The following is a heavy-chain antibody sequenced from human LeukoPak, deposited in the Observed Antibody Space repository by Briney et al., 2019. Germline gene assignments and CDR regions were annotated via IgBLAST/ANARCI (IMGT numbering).Heavy chain of an antibody. J-gene: IGHJ5*02. CDR1: GGTFSSYA. D-gene: IGHD2-2*01. V-gene: IGHV1-69*13. Sequence: SVKVSCKASGGTFSSYAISWVRQAPGQGLEWMGGIIPIFGTANYAQKFQGRVTITADESTSTAYMELSSLRSEDTAVYYCARGSELPAANINWFDPWGQGTLVTVSS. CDR2: IIPIFGTA. CDR3: ARGSELPAANINWFDP.